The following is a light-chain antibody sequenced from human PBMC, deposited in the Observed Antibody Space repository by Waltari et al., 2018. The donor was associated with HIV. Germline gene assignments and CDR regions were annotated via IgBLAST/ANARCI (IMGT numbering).Light chain of an antibody. Sequence: QSALTQPPSASGSPGQSVTISCTGTSSDVGGYNYVSWYQQHPGKAPKLMIYEVNKRPSGVPDRFSGSKSGNTASLTVSGLQAEDEAEYYCSSYAGSNLVFGGGTKLTVL. CDR2: EVN. V-gene: IGLV2-8*01. CDR3: SSYAGSNLV. CDR1: SSDVGGYNY. J-gene: IGLJ2*01.